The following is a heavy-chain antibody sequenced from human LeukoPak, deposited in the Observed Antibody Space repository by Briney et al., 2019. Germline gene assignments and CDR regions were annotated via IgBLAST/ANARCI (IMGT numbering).Heavy chain of an antibody. D-gene: IGHD3-22*01. J-gene: IGHJ4*02. Sequence: ASVKVSCKASGYTFTSYGISWVRQAPGQGLEWMGWISAYNGNTNYAQKLQGRVTLSTDTSTSTAYMELRSLRSDDTAVYSCARVTYYYDSSGYTHWGQGTLVTVSS. CDR1: GYTFTSYG. CDR2: ISAYNGNT. V-gene: IGHV1-18*01. CDR3: ARVTYYYDSSGYTH.